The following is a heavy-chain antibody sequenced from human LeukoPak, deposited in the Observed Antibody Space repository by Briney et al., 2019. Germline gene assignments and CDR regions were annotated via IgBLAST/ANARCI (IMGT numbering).Heavy chain of an antibody. CDR3: ARGGWYSEIQLWLGGAFDI. Sequence: EASVKVSCKASGYTFTSYGIRWVGQAPGQGLERMGWISPYNGNTNYAQKLQGRVTMTTDTSTSTAYMELRSLRSDDTAVYYCARGGWYSEIQLWLGGAFDIWGQGTMVTVSS. CDR1: GYTFTSYG. D-gene: IGHD5-18*01. J-gene: IGHJ3*02. CDR2: ISPYNGNT. V-gene: IGHV1-18*01.